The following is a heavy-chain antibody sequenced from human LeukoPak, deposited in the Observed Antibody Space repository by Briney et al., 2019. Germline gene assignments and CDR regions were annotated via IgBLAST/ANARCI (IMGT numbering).Heavy chain of an antibody. Sequence: PGESLKISCKGSGYSFTSYRIGWVRQMPGKGLEWMGIIYPGGDSESRYSPSFQGQVTISADKSISTAYLQWSSLKASDTAMFYCVIGYSSGWYFDYWGQGTLVTVSS. V-gene: IGHV5-51*03. J-gene: IGHJ4*02. CDR1: GYSFTSYR. CDR2: IYPGGDSES. CDR3: VIGYSSGWYFDY. D-gene: IGHD6-19*01.